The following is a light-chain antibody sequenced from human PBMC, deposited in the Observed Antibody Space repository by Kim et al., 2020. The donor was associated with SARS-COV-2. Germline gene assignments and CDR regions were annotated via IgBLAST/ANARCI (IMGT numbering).Light chain of an antibody. V-gene: IGKV1-5*03. CDR1: QTINSW. Sequence: LSASMGARVTITGRASQTINSWLARYQQKPGKAPKLLIYKASNLESGVPSRFSGSGSGTEFTLTISSLQPDDFATYYCHQYNSYTTFGQGTKLEI. CDR2: KAS. CDR3: HQYNSYTT. J-gene: IGKJ2*01.